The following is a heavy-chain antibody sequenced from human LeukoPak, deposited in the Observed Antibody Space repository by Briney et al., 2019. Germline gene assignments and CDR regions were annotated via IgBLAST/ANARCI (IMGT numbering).Heavy chain of an antibody. CDR2: ISASGDST. CDR3: ARGGAARPGFFAY. J-gene: IGHJ4*02. V-gene: IGHV3-23*01. D-gene: IGHD6-6*01. Sequence: PGECLRLSCAASGFTFSSYAMSWVRQAPGKGLEWVSLISASGDSTYYADSVKGRFTISRDNSKNTVFLQMNSLRAEDTAVYYCARGGAARPGFFAYWGQGTLVTVSS. CDR1: GFTFSSYA.